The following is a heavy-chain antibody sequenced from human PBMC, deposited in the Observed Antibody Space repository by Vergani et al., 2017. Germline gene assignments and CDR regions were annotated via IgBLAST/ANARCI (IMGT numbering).Heavy chain of an antibody. V-gene: IGHV3-7*01. CDR3: AKDRLVVPAAILYYYYYGMDV. D-gene: IGHD2-2*02. CDR1: GFTFSSYW. CDR2: IKQDGSEK. J-gene: IGHJ6*02. Sequence: EVQLVESGGGLVQPGGSLRLSCAASGFTFSSYWMSWVRQAPGKGLEWVANIKQDGSEKYYVDSVKGRFTISRDNAKNTLYLQMNSLRAEDTAVYYCAKDRLVVPAAILYYYYYGMDVWGQGTTVTVSS.